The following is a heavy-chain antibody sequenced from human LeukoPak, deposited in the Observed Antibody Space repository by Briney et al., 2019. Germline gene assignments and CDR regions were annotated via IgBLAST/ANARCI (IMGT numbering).Heavy chain of an antibody. CDR3: ARDYGYCSGGSCVNFDY. D-gene: IGHD2-15*01. V-gene: IGHV3-21*01. CDR2: ISSSSSYI. Sequence: PGGCLRLSCAASGFTFISYSMTWVRQAPGKGLEWVPSISSSSSYIYYADSVKGRFTISRDNAKNSLYLQMNSLRAEDTAVYYCARDYGYCSGGSCVNFDYWGQGTLVTVSS. J-gene: IGHJ4*02. CDR1: GFTFISYS.